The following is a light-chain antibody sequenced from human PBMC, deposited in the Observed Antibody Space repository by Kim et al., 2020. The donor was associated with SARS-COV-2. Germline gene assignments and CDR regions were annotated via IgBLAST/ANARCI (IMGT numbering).Light chain of an antibody. CDR1: KLGDKY. CDR3: QAWDSSTGVV. J-gene: IGLJ3*02. V-gene: IGLV3-1*01. CDR2: QNI. Sequence: SYELTQPPSVSVSPGQTASITCSGEKLGDKYACWYQQKPGQSPVLVIYQNIKRPSGIPERFSGSNSGNTATLTISGAQAMDAADYYCQAWDSSTGVVFGG.